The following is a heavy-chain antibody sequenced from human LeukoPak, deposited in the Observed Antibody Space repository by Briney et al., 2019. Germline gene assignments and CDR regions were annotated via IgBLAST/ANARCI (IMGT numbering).Heavy chain of an antibody. CDR3: ARNGRYNWFDP. V-gene: IGHV4-59*01. CDR2: IHYSGNT. Sequence: SETLSLTCTVSSGSLSLYYGSWVRQPPGKGLEWIGYIHYSGNTNYSPSLKCRVTISVDTSKNQLSLKVSSATAADTVVYYCARNGRYNWFDPGGQGTLVTVPS. J-gene: IGHJ5*02. D-gene: IGHD2-8*01. CDR1: SGSLSLYY.